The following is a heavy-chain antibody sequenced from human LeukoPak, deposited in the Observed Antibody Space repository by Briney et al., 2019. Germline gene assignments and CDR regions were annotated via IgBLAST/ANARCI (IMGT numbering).Heavy chain of an antibody. CDR3: ASSICSGGSCYYNWFGS. CDR1: GFTFSTYA. Sequence: PGGSLRLSCAASGFTFSTYAMHWVRQAAGKGLEYVSAISRNGGSTYYANSVKGRFTISRDNSKNTLYLQMGSLRAEDMAVYFCASSICSGGSCYYNWFGSWGQGTLVTVSS. J-gene: IGHJ5*01. D-gene: IGHD2-15*01. CDR2: ISRNGGST. V-gene: IGHV3-64*01.